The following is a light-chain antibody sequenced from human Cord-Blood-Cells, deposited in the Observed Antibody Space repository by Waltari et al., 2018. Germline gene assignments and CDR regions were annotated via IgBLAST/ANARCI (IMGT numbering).Light chain of an antibody. Sequence: SYVLTQPPSVSVAPGKTARITCGGNNIGSKSVHWYQQKPGQAPVLVIYYDSDRPSGIPERFSGSNSGNTATLTISRVEAGDEADYYCQVWDSSIDHRVVFGGGTKLTVL. CDR2: YDS. J-gene: IGLJ2*01. CDR3: QVWDSSIDHRVV. CDR1: NIGSKS. V-gene: IGLV3-21*04.